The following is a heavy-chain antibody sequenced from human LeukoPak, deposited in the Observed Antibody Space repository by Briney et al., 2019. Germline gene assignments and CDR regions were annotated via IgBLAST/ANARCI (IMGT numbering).Heavy chain of an antibody. Sequence: GGSLRLSCAASGFTFSSYAMSWVRQAPGKGLEWVSAISGSGGSTYYADSVKGRFTISRDNSKNTLYLQMNSLRAEDTAVYYCAKDLSLGSDGSWHFDYWGQGTLVTVSS. J-gene: IGHJ4*02. CDR3: AKDLSLGSDGSWHFDY. D-gene: IGHD2-15*01. CDR2: ISGSGGST. CDR1: GFTFSSYA. V-gene: IGHV3-23*01.